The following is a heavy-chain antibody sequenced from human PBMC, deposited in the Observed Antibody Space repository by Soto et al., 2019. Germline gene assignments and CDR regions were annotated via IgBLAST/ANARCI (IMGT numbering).Heavy chain of an antibody. J-gene: IGHJ5*02. CDR3: ARGKFFSGCSGYNNWFDP. V-gene: IGHV4-31*03. Sequence: SETLSLTCTVSGGSISSGGYYWSWIRQHPGKGLEWIGYIYYSGSTYYNPSLKSRVTISVDTSKNQFSLKLSSVTAADTAVYYCARGKFFSGCSGYNNWFDPRGQGTLVTVSS. D-gene: IGHD2-15*01. CDR2: IYYSGST. CDR1: GGSISSGGYY.